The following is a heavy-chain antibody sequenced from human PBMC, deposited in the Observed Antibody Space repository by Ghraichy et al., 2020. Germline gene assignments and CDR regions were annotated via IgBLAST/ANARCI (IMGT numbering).Heavy chain of an antibody. V-gene: IGHV3-74*01. D-gene: IGHD3-10*01. CDR2: INSDGSST. CDR1: GFTFSSYW. Sequence: GGSLRLSCAASGFTFSSYWMHWVRQAPGKGLVWVSRINSDGSSTSYAESVKGRFTISRDNAKNTLYLQMNSLRAEDTAVYYCVAGTMVRARFYGMDVWGQGTTVTVSS. J-gene: IGHJ6*02. CDR3: VAGTMVRARFYGMDV.